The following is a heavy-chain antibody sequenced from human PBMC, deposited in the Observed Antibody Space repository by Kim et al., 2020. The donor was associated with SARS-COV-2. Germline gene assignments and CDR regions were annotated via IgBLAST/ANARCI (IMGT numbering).Heavy chain of an antibody. J-gene: IGHJ4*02. CDR1: GFTFSSYG. V-gene: IGHV3-30*18. Sequence: GGSLRLSCAASGFTFSSYGMHWVRQAPGKGLEWVAVISYDGSNKYYADSVKGRFTISRDNSKNTLYLQMNSLRAEDTAVYYCAKGRWYFDYWGQGTLVTVSS. CDR3: AKGRWYFDY. CDR2: ISYDGSNK.